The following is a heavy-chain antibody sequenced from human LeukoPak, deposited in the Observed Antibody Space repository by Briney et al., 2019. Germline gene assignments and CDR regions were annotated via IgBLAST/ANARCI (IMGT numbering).Heavy chain of an antibody. CDR2: IKEDGSER. Sequence: QPGGSLSLSCAASGFTFSDYWMTWVRQVPGKGLEWVPHIKEDGSERYHVDSVKGRFTISRDNAKDSLYLQMNSLRADDTAVYYCARGGALFICYWGQGTLVTVSS. J-gene: IGHJ4*02. CDR3: ARGGALFICY. D-gene: IGHD3-16*01. V-gene: IGHV3-7*03. CDR1: GFTFSDYW.